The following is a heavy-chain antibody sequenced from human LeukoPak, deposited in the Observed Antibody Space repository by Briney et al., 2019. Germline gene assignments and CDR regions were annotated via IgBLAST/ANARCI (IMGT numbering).Heavy chain of an antibody. J-gene: IGHJ4*02. CDR2: MNAYNGTT. Sequence: ASVKVSCKASGGTFSSYAIGWVRQAPGQGLEWMGWMNAYNGTTNYAQKFRGRVTMTTDTSTRTAYMELRSLRSDDTAIYYCATGAYDSSLYFMSDFDYWGQGTLVTVSS. CDR1: GGTFSSYA. D-gene: IGHD6-13*01. CDR3: ATGAYDSSLYFMSDFDY. V-gene: IGHV1-18*04.